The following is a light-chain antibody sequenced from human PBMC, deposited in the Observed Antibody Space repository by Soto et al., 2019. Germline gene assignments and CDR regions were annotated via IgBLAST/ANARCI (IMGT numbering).Light chain of an antibody. Sequence: DIQMTQSPSSVSASVGDRVTITCRASQGISSWLAWYQQKPGKAPKLLIYAASSLQSVVTPRFSGSGPVTDFTLAISALQPEYLVTSYCQQANSCTFTFGPGTKVDIK. J-gene: IGKJ3*01. CDR2: AAS. V-gene: IGKV1-12*01. CDR1: QGISSW. CDR3: QQANSCTFT.